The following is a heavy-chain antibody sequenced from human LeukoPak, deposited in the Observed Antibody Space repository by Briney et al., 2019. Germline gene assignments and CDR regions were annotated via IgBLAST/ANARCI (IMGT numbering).Heavy chain of an antibody. J-gene: IGHJ4*02. D-gene: IGHD3-22*01. CDR3: AKDLGGGMIVVVGIDY. CDR1: GFTFSSYG. CDR2: ISYDGSNK. Sequence: GGSLRLSCAASGFTFSSYGMHWVRQAPGKGLEWVAVISYDGSNKYYADSVKGRFTISRDNSKSTLYLQMNSLRAEDTAVYYCAKDLGGGMIVVVGIDYWGQGTLVTVSS. V-gene: IGHV3-30*18.